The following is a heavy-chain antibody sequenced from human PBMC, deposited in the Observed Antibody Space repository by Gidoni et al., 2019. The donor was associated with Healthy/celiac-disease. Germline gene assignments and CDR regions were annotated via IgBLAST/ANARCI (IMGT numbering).Heavy chain of an antibody. Sequence: EVQLVESGGGLVQPGGSLKLSCAASGFTFSVSAMHWVRQASGKGRGWVCRIRSKSNIYETAYAASVKGRFTISMDDSKNTAYLQMNSLKTEDTAVYYCTRQRGDDFWSGTDAFDIWGQGTMVTVSS. CDR3: TRQRGDDFWSGTDAFDI. CDR1: GFTFSVSA. D-gene: IGHD3-3*01. J-gene: IGHJ3*02. V-gene: IGHV3-73*02. CDR2: IRSKSNIYET.